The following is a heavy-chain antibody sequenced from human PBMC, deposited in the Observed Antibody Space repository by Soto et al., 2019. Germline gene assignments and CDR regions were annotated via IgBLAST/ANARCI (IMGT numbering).Heavy chain of an antibody. Sequence: QVQLQESGPGLVKPSETLSLTCTVSGGSISSYYWSWIRQPPGKGLEWIGYIYYSGGTNYNPSLKSRVTISVDSSENHFPLKLSSVTAADTAVYYCARRYGGNLDYWGQGTLVTVSS. V-gene: IGHV4-59*08. D-gene: IGHD1-26*01. CDR2: IYYSGGT. J-gene: IGHJ4*02. CDR3: ARRYGGNLDY. CDR1: GGSISSYY.